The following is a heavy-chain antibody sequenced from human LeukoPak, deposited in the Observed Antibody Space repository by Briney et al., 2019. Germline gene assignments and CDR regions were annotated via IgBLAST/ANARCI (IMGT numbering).Heavy chain of an antibody. J-gene: IGHJ6*02. CDR2: INPNSGGT. CDR1: GYTFTGYY. Sequence: ASVKVSCKASGYTFTGYYMHRVRQAPGQGLEWMGWINPNSGGTNYAQKFQGRVTMTRDTSISTAYMELRRLRSDDTAVYYCAPHPNGYCSGGSCYDPGVLYGMDVWGQGTTVTVSS. D-gene: IGHD2-15*01. V-gene: IGHV1-2*02. CDR3: APHPNGYCSGGSCYDPGVLYGMDV.